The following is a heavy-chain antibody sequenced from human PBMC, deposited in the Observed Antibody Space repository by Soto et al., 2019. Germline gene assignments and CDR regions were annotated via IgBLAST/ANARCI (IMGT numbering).Heavy chain of an antibody. CDR1: GFSLTTNGVG. CDR2: IYWDDDH. D-gene: IGHD3-10*01. J-gene: IGHJ4*02. CDR3: AREMYYSTYFDS. V-gene: IGHV2-5*02. Sequence: QITLKESGPTLVIPTETLTLTCTFSGFSLTTNGVGVGWIRQPPGKALEWLALIYWDDDHRYSPSLKTRLTITKDTSKNQVVLTMTKLDPADTATYFCAREMYYSTYFDSWGQGTLVTVSS.